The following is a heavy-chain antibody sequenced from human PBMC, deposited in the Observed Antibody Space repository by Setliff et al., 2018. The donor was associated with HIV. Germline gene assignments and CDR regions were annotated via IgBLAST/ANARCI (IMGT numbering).Heavy chain of an antibody. D-gene: IGHD3-3*01. CDR3: ARLREGYNFWSGYSYYYYYMDV. V-gene: IGHV4-39*01. CDR1: GGSISSSSYY. CDR2: IYYSGRT. Sequence: SETLSLTCTVSGGSISSSSYYWGWIRQPPGKGLEWIGSIYYSGRTYYNPSLKSRVTISVDTSKKQFSLKLSSVTAADTAVYYCARLREGYNFWSGYSYYYYYMDVRGKGTTVTV. J-gene: IGHJ6*03.